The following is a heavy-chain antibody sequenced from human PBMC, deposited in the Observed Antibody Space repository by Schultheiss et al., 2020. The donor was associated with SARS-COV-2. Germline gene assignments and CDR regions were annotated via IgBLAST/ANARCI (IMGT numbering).Heavy chain of an antibody. CDR1: GFTFSSYG. D-gene: IGHD3-22*01. CDR3: ARTYYYDRSGYYGGQVVITAVAFDI. J-gene: IGHJ3*02. Sequence: GGSLRLSCAASGFTFSSYGMHWVRQAPGKGLEWVAVIWYDGSNKYYADSVKGRFTISRDNTKNTLYLQMKSLRAEDTAVYYGARTYYYDRSGYYGGQVVITAVAFDIWGQGTMVTVSS. V-gene: IGHV3-33*08. CDR2: IWYDGSNK.